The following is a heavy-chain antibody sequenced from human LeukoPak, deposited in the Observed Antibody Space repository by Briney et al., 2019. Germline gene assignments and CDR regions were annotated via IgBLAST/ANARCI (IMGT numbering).Heavy chain of an antibody. CDR1: GYSLSSGYY. D-gene: IGHD6-19*01. CDR2: IYHIGST. CDR3: ASRSGWSYFDY. J-gene: IGHJ4*02. V-gene: IGHV4-38-2*01. Sequence: SETLSLTCAVSGYSLSSGYYWGWIRRPPGKGLEWIGRIYHIGSTYYNPSLKSRGTISVDTSKNQFSLKLSSVTAADTAVYYCASRSGWSYFDYWGQGTLVTVSS.